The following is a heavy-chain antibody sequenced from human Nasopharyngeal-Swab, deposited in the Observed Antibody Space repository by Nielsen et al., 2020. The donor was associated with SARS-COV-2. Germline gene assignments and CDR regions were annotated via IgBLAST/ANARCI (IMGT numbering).Heavy chain of an antibody. CDR2: IKQDGSEK. V-gene: IGHV3-7*03. Sequence: GESLKISCAASGFTFSSYWMSWVRQAPGKGLEWVANIKQDGSEKYYVDSVKGRFTISRDNAKNSLYLRMNSLRAEDTAVYYCAREGYNWNSGSPYGMDVWGQGTTVTVSS. D-gene: IGHD1-7*01. CDR1: GFTFSSYW. J-gene: IGHJ6*02. CDR3: AREGYNWNSGSPYGMDV.